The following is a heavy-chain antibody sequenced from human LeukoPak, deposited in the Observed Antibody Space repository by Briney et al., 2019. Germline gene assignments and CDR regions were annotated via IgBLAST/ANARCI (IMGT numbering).Heavy chain of an antibody. J-gene: IGHJ4*02. CDR3: ARMGAAAVLLDY. CDR1: GGSISSYY. Sequence: SETLSLTCTVSGGSISSYYWSWIRQPPGKGLEWIGYIYYSGSTNYNPSLKSRVTISVDTSKNQFSLKLSSVTAADTAVYYCARMGAAAVLLDYWGQGTLVTVSS. V-gene: IGHV4-59*08. CDR2: IYYSGST. D-gene: IGHD6-13*01.